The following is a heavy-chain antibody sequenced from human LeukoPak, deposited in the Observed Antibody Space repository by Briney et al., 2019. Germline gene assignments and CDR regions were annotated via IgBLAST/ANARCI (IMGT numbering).Heavy chain of an antibody. V-gene: IGHV3-48*01. CDR2: ISSSSSTI. J-gene: IGHJ4*02. CDR1: GFTFSSYS. Sequence: PGGSLRLSCAASGFTFSSYSMNWVRQAPGKGLKWVSYISSSSSTIYYADSVKGRFTISRDNAKNSLYLQMNSLRAEDTAVYYCARDRAYYYGSGSYSSWGQGTLVTVSS. D-gene: IGHD3-10*01. CDR3: ARDRAYYYGSGSYSS.